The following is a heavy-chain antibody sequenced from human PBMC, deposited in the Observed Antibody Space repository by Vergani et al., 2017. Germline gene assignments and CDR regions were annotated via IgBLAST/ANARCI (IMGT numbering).Heavy chain of an antibody. Sequence: QVQLQESGPGLVKPSQTLSLTCTVSGGSISSGGYYWSWIGQHPGTGLEWIGYIYYSGSTYYNPSLKRRVTISVDTSKNQFSLKLSSVTAADTAVYYCGRVDTAMAPGAFDIWGQGTMVTVSA. CDR1: GGSISSGGYY. CDR2: IYYSGST. CDR3: GRVDTAMAPGAFDI. D-gene: IGHD5-18*01. J-gene: IGHJ3*02. V-gene: IGHV4-31*03.